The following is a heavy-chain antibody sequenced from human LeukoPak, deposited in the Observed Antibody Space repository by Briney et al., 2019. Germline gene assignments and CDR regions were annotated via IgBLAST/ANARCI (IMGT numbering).Heavy chain of an antibody. Sequence: SQTLSLTCAISGDSVSSNSVTWNWIRQSPSRGLDWLGRTYYRSTWYNDYAVSVRGRITVNPDTSKNQFSLHLNSVTPEDTAVYYCARRLTQYDCFDPWGQGILVTVSS. V-gene: IGHV6-1*01. CDR1: GDSVSSNSVT. D-gene: IGHD2-2*01. CDR2: TYYRSTWYN. J-gene: IGHJ5*02. CDR3: ARRLTQYDCFDP.